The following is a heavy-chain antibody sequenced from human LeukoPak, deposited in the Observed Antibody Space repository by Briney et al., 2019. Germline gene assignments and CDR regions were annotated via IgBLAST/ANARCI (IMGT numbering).Heavy chain of an antibody. D-gene: IGHD5-12*01. V-gene: IGHV3-7*01. CDR2: INQDGSKE. CDR1: GFIFSNYW. J-gene: IGHJ4*02. CDR3: VRDGGVSGYDLLDY. Sequence: GGSLRLSCTASGFIFSNYWMTWVRQAPGKGLEWVAQINQDGSKEYYIDSVKARFSISRDNARNSLSLQMNSLRAEDTAVYYCVRDGGVSGYDLLDYWGQGTLVTVPS.